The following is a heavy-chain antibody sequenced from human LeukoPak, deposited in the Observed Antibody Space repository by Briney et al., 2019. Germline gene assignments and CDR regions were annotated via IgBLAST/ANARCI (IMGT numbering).Heavy chain of an antibody. CDR2: IIPIFGTA. J-gene: IGHJ4*02. D-gene: IGHD1-26*01. V-gene: IGHV1-69*06. Sequence: SVKVSCKASGGTFSSYAISWVRQAPGQGLEWMGGIIPIFGTANYAQKFQGRVTITADKSTSTAYMELSSLKSDDTAVYYCARVAMSGIGSDDFWGQGTLVTASS. CDR1: GGTFSSYA. CDR3: ARVAMSGIGSDDF.